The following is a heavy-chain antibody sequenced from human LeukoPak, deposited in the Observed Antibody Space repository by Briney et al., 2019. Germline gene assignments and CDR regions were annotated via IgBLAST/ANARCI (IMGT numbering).Heavy chain of an antibody. D-gene: IGHD6-13*01. CDR1: GGSFSGYY. Sequence: SETPSLTCAVYGGSFSGYYWSWIRQPPGKGLEWIGYIYYSGSTNYNPSLKSRVTISVDTSKNQFSLKLSSVTAADTAVYYCARATIAAAGNRGSQTFDYWGQGTLVTVSS. J-gene: IGHJ4*02. V-gene: IGHV4-59*01. CDR2: IYYSGST. CDR3: ARATIAAAGNRGSQTFDY.